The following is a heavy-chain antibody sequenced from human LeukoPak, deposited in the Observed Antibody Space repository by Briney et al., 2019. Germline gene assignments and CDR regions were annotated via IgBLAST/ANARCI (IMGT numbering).Heavy chain of an antibody. Sequence: PGASVKVSCKASGYTFTSYDINWVRQATGQGLEWMGWMNPNSSNTGYAQKFQGRVTMTRNTSISTAYMELSSLRSEDTAVYYCARRLAARRYYYGMDVWGQGTTVTVSS. CDR1: GYTFTSYD. D-gene: IGHD6-6*01. V-gene: IGHV1-8*01. CDR2: MNPNSSNT. J-gene: IGHJ6*02. CDR3: ARRLAARRYYYGMDV.